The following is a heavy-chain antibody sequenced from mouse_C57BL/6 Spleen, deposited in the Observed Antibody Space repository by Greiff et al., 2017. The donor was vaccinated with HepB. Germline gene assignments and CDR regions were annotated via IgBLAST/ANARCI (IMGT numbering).Heavy chain of an antibody. J-gene: IGHJ1*03. Sequence: EVMLVESGPGMVKPSQSLSLTCTVPGYSITSGYDWHWIRHFPGNKLEWMGYISYSGSTNYNPSLKSRISITHDTSKNHFFLKLNSVTTEDTATYYCARDYYGSSPYWYFDVWGTGTTVTVSS. CDR1: GYSITSGYD. V-gene: IGHV3-1*01. CDR3: ARDYYGSSPYWYFDV. D-gene: IGHD1-1*01. CDR2: ISYSGST.